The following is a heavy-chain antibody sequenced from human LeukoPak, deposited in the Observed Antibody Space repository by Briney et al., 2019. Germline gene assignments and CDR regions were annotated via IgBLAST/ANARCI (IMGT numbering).Heavy chain of an antibody. V-gene: IGHV3-23*01. CDR3: AKVEQWQYFGY. J-gene: IGHJ4*02. Sequence: PGGSLRLSCAASGFTFRSYAMSWVRQAPGKGLEWVSGLSGSGVSTYYADSVKGRFTISRDNSKNTLYLQMNSLRVEDTAVYYCAKVEQWQYFGYWGQGTLVTVSS. CDR1: GFTFRSYA. CDR2: LSGSGVST. D-gene: IGHD6-19*01.